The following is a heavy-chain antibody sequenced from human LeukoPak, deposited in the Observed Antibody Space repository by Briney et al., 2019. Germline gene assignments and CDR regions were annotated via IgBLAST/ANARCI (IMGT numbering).Heavy chain of an antibody. Sequence: GGSLRPSCAASGFTFSSYGMHWVRQAPGKGLEWVAVIWYDGSNKYYADSVKGRFTISRDNSKNTLYLQMNSLRAEDTAVYYCARDPAFDCSSTSCYPMDVWGKGTTVTVSS. CDR3: ARDPAFDCSSTSCYPMDV. J-gene: IGHJ6*04. D-gene: IGHD2-2*01. V-gene: IGHV3-33*01. CDR1: GFTFSSYG. CDR2: IWYDGSNK.